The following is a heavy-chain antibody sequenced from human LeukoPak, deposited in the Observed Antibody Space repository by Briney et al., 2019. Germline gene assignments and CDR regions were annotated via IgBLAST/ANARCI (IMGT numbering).Heavy chain of an antibody. CDR3: ARERRWLQLGAFDI. D-gene: IGHD5-24*01. J-gene: IGHJ3*02. CDR2: IYYSGST. Sequence: SETLSLTCTVSGGSISSYYWSWIRQPPGKGLEWIGYIYYSGSTNYNPSLKSRVTISVDTSKNQFSLKLSSVTAADTAVYYCARERRWLQLGAFDIWGQGTMATVSS. V-gene: IGHV4-59*01. CDR1: GGSISSYY.